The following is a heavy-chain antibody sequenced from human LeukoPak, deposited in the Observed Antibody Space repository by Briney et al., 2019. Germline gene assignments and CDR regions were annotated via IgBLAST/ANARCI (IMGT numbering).Heavy chain of an antibody. J-gene: IGHJ4*02. Sequence: PGGSLRLSCAASGFTFSDYYMNWVRQAPGKGLEWVSYISSSSSTIYYADSVKGRFTISRDNAKNSLYLQMNSLRDEDTAVYYCARDLSFVLWLPSLWGQGTLVTVSS. D-gene: IGHD2-21*01. CDR2: ISSSSSTI. CDR3: ARDLSFVLWLPSL. CDR1: GFTFSDYY. V-gene: IGHV3-48*02.